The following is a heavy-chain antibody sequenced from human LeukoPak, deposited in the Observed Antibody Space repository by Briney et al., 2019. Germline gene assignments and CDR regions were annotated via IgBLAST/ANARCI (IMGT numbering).Heavy chain of an antibody. Sequence: PSETLSLTCAVYGGSFSGFYWNWIRQPPGKGLEWIGEINHSGSTNYNPSLKSRVTISVDTSRNQFSLILSSVTAADTAVYYCARGNHYDSGSYYAFDYWGQGTLVTVSS. CDR3: ARGNHYDSGSYYAFDY. D-gene: IGHD3-22*01. CDR1: GGSFSGFY. J-gene: IGHJ4*02. CDR2: INHSGST. V-gene: IGHV4-34*01.